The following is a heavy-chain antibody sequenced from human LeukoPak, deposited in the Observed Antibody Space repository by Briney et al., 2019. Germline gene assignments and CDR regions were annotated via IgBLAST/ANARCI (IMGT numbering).Heavy chain of an antibody. D-gene: IGHD6-19*01. J-gene: IGHJ4*02. CDR1: GGSISSSNYY. CDR3: ARHGYSSGWYIDC. Sequence: SETLSLTCTVSGGSISSSNYYWDWIRQPPGKGLEWIGSIYYSGSTYYNPSLKSRVSISVDTSKNQFSLKLTSVTAADTAMYYCARHGYSSGWYIDCWGQGTLVTVSS. V-gene: IGHV4-39*01. CDR2: IYYSGST.